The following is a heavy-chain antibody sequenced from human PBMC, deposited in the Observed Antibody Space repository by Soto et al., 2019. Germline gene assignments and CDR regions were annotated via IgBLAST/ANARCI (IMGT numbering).Heavy chain of an antibody. J-gene: IGHJ3*02. V-gene: IGHV1-46*01. CDR3: SREHPDAFDI. CDR1: GGTFTSYD. CDR2: INPNFCIT. Sequence: GASGKVSCKASGGTFTSYDMHWVRQAPGQGLEWMGRINPNFCITNYAQKFQGRVTMTRDASTSTAHKELSSLRSEDTAVYYCSREHPDAFDIWGQGTMVIVSS.